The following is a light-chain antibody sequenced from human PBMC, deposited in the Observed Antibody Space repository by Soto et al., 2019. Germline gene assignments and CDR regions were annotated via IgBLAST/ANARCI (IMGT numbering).Light chain of an antibody. CDR1: QSISAW. J-gene: IGKJ1*01. V-gene: IGKV1-5*01. CDR2: AAS. CDR3: QQYNSYSPT. Sequence: DIRMTQSPSTLSASVGDSVTITCRASQSISAWFAWYQQKPGKAPKLLIYAASTLQSGVPSRFSGSGSGTDFTLTISSLHPDDFATYYCQQYNSYSPTFGQGTKVDIK.